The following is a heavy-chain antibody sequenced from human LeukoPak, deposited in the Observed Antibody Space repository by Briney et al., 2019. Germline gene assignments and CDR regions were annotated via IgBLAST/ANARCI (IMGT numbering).Heavy chain of an antibody. V-gene: IGHV3-30*04. CDR3: ARGYCSGGSCPFRRASYFDY. CDR2: ISYDGSNK. J-gene: IGHJ4*02. Sequence: GGSLRLSCAASGFTFSSYAVHWVRQAPGKGLEWVAVISYDGSNKYYADSVKGRFTISRDNSKNTLYLQMNSLRAEDTAVYYCARGYCSGGSCPFRRASYFDYWGQGTLVTVSS. D-gene: IGHD2-15*01. CDR1: GFTFSSYA.